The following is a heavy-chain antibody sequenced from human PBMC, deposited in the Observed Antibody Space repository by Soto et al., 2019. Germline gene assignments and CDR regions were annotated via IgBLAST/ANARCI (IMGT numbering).Heavy chain of an antibody. Sequence: PGESLKISCKGSGYSFTSYWIGWVRQMPGKGLEWMGIIYPGDSDTRYSPSFQGQVTISADKSISTAYLQWSSLKASDTAMYYCARGAGIAAAYTWFDTWGQGNLVTVSS. CDR1: GYSFTSYW. D-gene: IGHD6-13*01. CDR2: IYPGDSDT. J-gene: IGHJ5*02. V-gene: IGHV5-51*01. CDR3: ARGAGIAAAYTWFDT.